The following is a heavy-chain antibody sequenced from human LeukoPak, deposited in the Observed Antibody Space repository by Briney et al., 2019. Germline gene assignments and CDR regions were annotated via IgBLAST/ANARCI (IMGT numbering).Heavy chain of an antibody. CDR1: GFTFSAYW. J-gene: IGHJ4*02. Sequence: QTGGSLRLSCAASGFTFSAYWMTWVRQAPGKGLEWVANINEGGNVKFYVDSVKGRFTISRDNTKISLYLQMYSLRAEDTAVYYCARVGKNSWDFDHWGQGTPVTVSS. V-gene: IGHV3-7*01. D-gene: IGHD2-15*01. CDR3: ARVGKNSWDFDH. CDR2: INEGGNVK.